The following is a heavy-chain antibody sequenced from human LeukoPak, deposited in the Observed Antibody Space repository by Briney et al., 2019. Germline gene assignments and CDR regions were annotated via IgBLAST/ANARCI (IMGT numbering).Heavy chain of an antibody. CDR2: IYYSGST. D-gene: IGHD6-19*01. CDR3: ARAKSGWYAGAFTFDY. Sequence: SQTLSLTCTVSGGSISSGDYYWSWIRQPPGKGLEWIGYIYYSGSTYYNPSLKSRVTISVDTSKNQFSLKLSSVTGADTAVYYCARAKSGWYAGAFTFDYWGQGTLVTVSS. J-gene: IGHJ4*02. V-gene: IGHV4-30-4*01. CDR1: GGSISSGDYY.